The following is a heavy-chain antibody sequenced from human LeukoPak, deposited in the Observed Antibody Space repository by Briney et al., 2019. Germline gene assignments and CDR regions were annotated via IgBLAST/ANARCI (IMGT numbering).Heavy chain of an antibody. Sequence: ASVKVSCKASGYTYTSYGISWVRQAPGQGLEWMGWISAYNGNTNYAQKLQGRVTMTTDTSTSTAYMELRSLRSDDTAVYYCARQDWYSSSWYGAGASYYYYYMDVWGKGTTVTVSS. D-gene: IGHD6-13*01. CDR2: ISAYNGNT. J-gene: IGHJ6*03. CDR1: GYTYTSYG. CDR3: ARQDWYSSSWYGAGASYYYYYMDV. V-gene: IGHV1-18*01.